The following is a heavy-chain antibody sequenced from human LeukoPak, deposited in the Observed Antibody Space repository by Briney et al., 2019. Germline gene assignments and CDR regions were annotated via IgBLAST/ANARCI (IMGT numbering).Heavy chain of an antibody. V-gene: IGHV1-69*05. J-gene: IGHJ4*02. CDR2: IIPIFGTA. CDR3: ARGYYDFWSGTKGYYFDY. Sequence: AASVKVSCKASGGTFSSYAISWVRQAPGQGLEWMGGIIPIFGTANYAQKFQGRVTITTDESTSTAYMELSSLRSEDTAVYYCARGYYDFWSGTKGYYFDYWGQGTLVTVSS. D-gene: IGHD3-3*01. CDR1: GGTFSSYA.